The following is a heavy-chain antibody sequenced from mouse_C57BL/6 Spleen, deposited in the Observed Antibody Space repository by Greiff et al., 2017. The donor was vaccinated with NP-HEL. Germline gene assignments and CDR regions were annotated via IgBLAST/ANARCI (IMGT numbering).Heavy chain of an antibody. CDR1: GFTFTDYY. V-gene: IGHV7-3*01. J-gene: IGHJ2*01. CDR2: IRNKANGYTT. Sequence: EVMLVESGGGLVQPGGSLSLSCAASGFTFTDYYMSWVRQPPGQALEWLGFIRNKANGYTTEYSASVKGRFTISRDNSQSILYLQMNALRAEDSATYYCARCYYGSSNLFDYWGQGTTLTVSS. CDR3: ARCYYGSSNLFDY. D-gene: IGHD1-1*01.